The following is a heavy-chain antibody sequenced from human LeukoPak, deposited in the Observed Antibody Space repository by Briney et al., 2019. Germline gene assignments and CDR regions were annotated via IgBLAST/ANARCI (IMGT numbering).Heavy chain of an antibody. V-gene: IGHV3-30*03. J-gene: IGHJ6*02. D-gene: IGHD6-19*01. Sequence: PGGSLRLSCAASGFTFDDYAMHWVRQAPGKGLEWVAVISYDGSNKYYADSVKGRFTISRDNSRNTLYLQMNSLRAEDTAVYYCAQKGVSDSSGWSYYYYGMDVWGQGTTVTVSS. CDR2: ISYDGSNK. CDR3: AQKGVSDSSGWSYYYYGMDV. CDR1: GFTFDDYA.